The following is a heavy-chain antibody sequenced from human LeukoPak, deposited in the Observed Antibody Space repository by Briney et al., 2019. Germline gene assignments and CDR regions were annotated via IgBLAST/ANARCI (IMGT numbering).Heavy chain of an antibody. CDR2: IYYSGST. CDR3: ARVTAIVPAAMTGYYFDY. D-gene: IGHD2-2*01. CDR1: GGSISSYY. Sequence: PSETLSLTCTVSGGSISSYYWSWIRQPPGKGLEWIGYIYYSGSTDYNPSLKSRVTISVDTSKNQFSLKLSSVTAADTAVYYCARVTAIVPAAMTGYYFDYWGQGTLVTVSS. J-gene: IGHJ4*02. V-gene: IGHV4-59*01.